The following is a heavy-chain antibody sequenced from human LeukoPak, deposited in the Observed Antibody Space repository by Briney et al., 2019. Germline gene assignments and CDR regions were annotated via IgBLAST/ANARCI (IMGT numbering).Heavy chain of an antibody. CDR2: IIPIFGTA. V-gene: IGHV1-69*05. Sequence: GASVKVSCKASGGTFSSYAISWVRQAPGQGLEWMGGIIPIFGTANYAQKFQGRVTITTDESMSTAYMELSSLRSEDTAVYYCASLIGDWPPHAFDIWGQGTMVTVSS. CDR3: ASLIGDWPPHAFDI. CDR1: GGTFSSYA. J-gene: IGHJ3*02. D-gene: IGHD3/OR15-3a*01.